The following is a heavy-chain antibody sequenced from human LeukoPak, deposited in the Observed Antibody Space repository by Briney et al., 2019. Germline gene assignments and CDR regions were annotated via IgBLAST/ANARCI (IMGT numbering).Heavy chain of an antibody. D-gene: IGHD3-22*01. V-gene: IGHV5-51*01. CDR1: GYRFTSYG. Sequence: GEPLKISCKGSGYRFTSYGIGWVRQLPGKGLEWMGIIYPGDSDTRYSPSFQGQVTISAEKSISTTYLQWRRLKASDTAMYYCARSAYDSSGYYGGDWGQGTLVTVSS. CDR2: IYPGDSDT. CDR3: ARSAYDSSGYYGGD. J-gene: IGHJ4*02.